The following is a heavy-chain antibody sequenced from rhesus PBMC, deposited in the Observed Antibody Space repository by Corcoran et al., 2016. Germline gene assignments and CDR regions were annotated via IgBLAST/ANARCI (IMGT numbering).Heavy chain of an antibody. CDR2: VDPEDGEA. V-gene: IGHV1-111*02. CDR3: ATDAGRWFFDY. CDR1: GYTFTDYY. J-gene: IGHJ4*01. D-gene: IGHD4-29*01. Sequence: EVQLVQSGAEVKKPGASVKISCKASGYTFTDYYLNWGRQGPGKGLEWMGRVDPEDGEALHAQKFQERLTITAETSTDTAYMELSNLRSEDTAGYYCATDAGRWFFDYLGQGVLVTFSS.